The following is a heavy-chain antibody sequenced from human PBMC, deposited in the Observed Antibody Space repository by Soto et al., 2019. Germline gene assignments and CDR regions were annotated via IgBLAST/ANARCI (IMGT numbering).Heavy chain of an antibody. CDR1: GFTFSSYA. CDR2: ISYDGSNK. J-gene: IGHJ4*02. Sequence: GGSLRLSCAASGFTFSSYAMHWVRQAPGKGLEWVAVISYDGSNKYYADSVKGRFTISRDNSKNTLYLQMNSLGAEDTAVYYCARDAIAARLTYYFDYWGQGTLVTVSS. CDR3: ARDAIAARLTYYFDY. V-gene: IGHV3-30-3*01. D-gene: IGHD6-6*01.